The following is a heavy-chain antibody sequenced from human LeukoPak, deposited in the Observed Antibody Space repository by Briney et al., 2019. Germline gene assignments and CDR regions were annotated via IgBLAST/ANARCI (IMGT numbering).Heavy chain of an antibody. CDR3: ARDLGYYDSSGFDPSFDY. J-gene: IGHJ4*02. CDR2: IWYDGSNK. V-gene: IGHV3-33*01. Sequence: GGSLRLSCAASGFTFSSYGMHWVRQAPGKGLEWVAVIWYDGSNKYYADSVKGRFTISRDNSKNTLYLQMNSLRAEDTAVYYCARDLGYYDSSGFDPSFDYWGQGTLVTVSS. CDR1: GFTFSSYG. D-gene: IGHD3-22*01.